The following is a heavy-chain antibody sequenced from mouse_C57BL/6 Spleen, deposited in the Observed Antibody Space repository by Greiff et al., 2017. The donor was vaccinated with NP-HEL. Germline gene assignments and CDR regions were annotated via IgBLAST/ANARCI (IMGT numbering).Heavy chain of an antibody. CDR1: GYTFTSYW. CDR3: ARLGRIFDY. D-gene: IGHD1-1*01. V-gene: IGHV1-50*01. J-gene: IGHJ2*01. Sequence: QVQLKQPGAELVKPGASVKLSCKASGYTFTSYWMQWVKQRPGQGLEWIGEIDPSDSYTNYNQKFKGKATLTVDTSSSTAYMQLSSLTSEDSAVYYCARLGRIFDYWGQGTTLTVSS. CDR2: IDPSDSYT.